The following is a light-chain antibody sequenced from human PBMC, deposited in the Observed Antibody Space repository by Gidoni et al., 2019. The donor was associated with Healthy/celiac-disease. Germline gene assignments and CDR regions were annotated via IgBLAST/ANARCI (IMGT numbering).Light chain of an antibody. J-gene: IGLJ2*01. CDR2: DDS. V-gene: IGLV3-21*02. CDR1: NIGSKS. Sequence: SYVLTQPPSVSVAPGQTARVTCGGNNIGSKSVHWYQQKPGQAPVLVVYDDSDRPPGIPERFSGSNSGNTATLTISRVEAGDEADYYCQVWDRSSDHVVFGGGTKLTVL. CDR3: QVWDRSSDHVV.